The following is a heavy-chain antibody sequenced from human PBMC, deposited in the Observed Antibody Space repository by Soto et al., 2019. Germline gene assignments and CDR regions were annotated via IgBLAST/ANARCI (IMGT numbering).Heavy chain of an antibody. Sequence: QVQLVQSGAEVKKPGSSVRVSCKASGGTPSNSAFSWVRQAPGQGLEWMGGSIQVFGIVNYAQNIEGRVTITAGESTNTAYMELSSLRYEDRAVYYGASGLIVVVGSRAYYGMDVWGQGTTVTVSS. V-gene: IGHV1-69*01. CDR1: GGTPSNSA. CDR2: SIQVFGIV. J-gene: IGHJ6*02. CDR3: ASGLIVVVGSRAYYGMDV. D-gene: IGHD3-22*01.